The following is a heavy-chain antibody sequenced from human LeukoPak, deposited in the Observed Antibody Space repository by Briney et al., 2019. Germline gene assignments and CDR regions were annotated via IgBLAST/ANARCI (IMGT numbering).Heavy chain of an antibody. Sequence: VASVKVSCKASGYTFTSYGISWVRQAPGQGLEWMGWISAYNGNTNYAQKLQGRVTMTRDTSTSTVYMELSSLRSEDTAVYYCARENTGRDDFWSGYQVYYYYGMDVWGQGTTVTVSS. D-gene: IGHD3-3*01. J-gene: IGHJ6*02. CDR3: ARENTGRDDFWSGYQVYYYYGMDV. V-gene: IGHV1-18*01. CDR2: ISAYNGNT. CDR1: GYTFTSYG.